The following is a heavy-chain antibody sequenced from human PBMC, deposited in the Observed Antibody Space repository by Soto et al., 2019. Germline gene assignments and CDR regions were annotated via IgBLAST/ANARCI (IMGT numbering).Heavy chain of an antibody. V-gene: IGHV3-23*01. CDR2: ISGSDNSI. Sequence: HPGGSLRLSCTSSGFTFSSYAMSWVRQAPGKGLEWVSAISGSDNSIDYADSVKGRFTISRDNSKNTLHLQMNSLRAEDTAVYYCAKDARVRSVQFHFDYWGQGTLVTVSS. CDR3: AKDARVRSVQFHFDY. J-gene: IGHJ4*02. CDR1: GFTFSSYA. D-gene: IGHD1-1*01.